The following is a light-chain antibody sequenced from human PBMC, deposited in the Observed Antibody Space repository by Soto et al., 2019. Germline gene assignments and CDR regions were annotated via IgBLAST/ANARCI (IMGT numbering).Light chain of an antibody. Sequence: DIQMTQSPSTLSASVGDRVTITCRASQSISSWLAWYQQKPGKAPRLLIYDASYLERGVPSRFSGSGSGTEFTLTISDLQPDDLATYYCQQYNNFWTFCPGTKVEI. V-gene: IGKV1-5*01. CDR3: QQYNNFWT. CDR1: QSISSW. CDR2: DAS. J-gene: IGKJ1*01.